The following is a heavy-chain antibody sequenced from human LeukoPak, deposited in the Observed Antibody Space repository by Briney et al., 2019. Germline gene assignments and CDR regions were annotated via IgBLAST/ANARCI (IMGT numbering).Heavy chain of an antibody. CDR2: IYSGGTT. J-gene: IGHJ4*02. D-gene: IGHD5-18*01. V-gene: IGHV3-53*01. CDR1: GFTFSSYA. CDR3: ARGGYSYGSQYYFDY. Sequence: PGGSLRLSCAASGFTFSSYAMSWVRQAPGRGLEWVSVIYSGGTTYYADSVKGRFTISRDISKNTLYLQMNSLTAEDMAVYFCARGGYSYGSQYYFDYWGQGTLVTVFS.